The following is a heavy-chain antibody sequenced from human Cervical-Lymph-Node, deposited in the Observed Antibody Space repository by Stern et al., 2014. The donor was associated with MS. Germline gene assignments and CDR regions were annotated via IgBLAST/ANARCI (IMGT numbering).Heavy chain of an antibody. CDR3: ARDRSGPDF. CDR1: GFTFSDFW. CDR2: LNDDWTIT. V-gene: IGHV3-74*01. D-gene: IGHD6-19*01. J-gene: IGHJ4*02. Sequence: EVQLVESGGALVQPGGSLRLSCAASGFTFSDFWMYWVRQVPGKGLVWVSGLNDDWTITHYADSVKGRFTISRDNAKNTLFLQMNSLRADDTAIYYCARDRSGPDFWGQGTLVTVSS.